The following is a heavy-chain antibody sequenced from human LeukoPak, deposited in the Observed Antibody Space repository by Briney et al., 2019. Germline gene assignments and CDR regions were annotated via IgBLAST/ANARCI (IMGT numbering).Heavy chain of an antibody. CDR3: ARDQDWFDP. CDR2: ITPLFGIA. J-gene: IGHJ5*02. V-gene: IGHV1-69*13. Sequence: GASVTVSCTASGGTFSKYSISWVRQRPGQGLEWMGGITPLFGIANYAQKFQGRVTITADESTSTAYMELSSLRSEDTAVYYCARDQDWFDPWGQGTLVTVSS. CDR1: GGTFSKYS.